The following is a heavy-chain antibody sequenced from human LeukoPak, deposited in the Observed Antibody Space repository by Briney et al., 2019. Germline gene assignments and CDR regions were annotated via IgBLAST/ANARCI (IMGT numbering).Heavy chain of an antibody. D-gene: IGHD3-3*01. CDR3: ARERTDDFWSGYPLAAFDI. CDR2: IYYSGST. CDR1: GGSISSGDYY. V-gene: IGHV4-30-4*01. Sequence: TLSLTCTVSGGSISSGDYYWSWIRQPPGKGLEWIGYIYYSGSTYCNPSLKSRVTISVDTSKNQFSLKLSSVTAADTAVYYCARERTDDFWSGYPLAAFDIWGQGTMVTVSS. J-gene: IGHJ3*02.